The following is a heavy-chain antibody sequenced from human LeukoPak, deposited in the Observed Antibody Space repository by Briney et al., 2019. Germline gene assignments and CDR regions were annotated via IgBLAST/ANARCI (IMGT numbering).Heavy chain of an antibody. CDR1: GGTFSSYA. J-gene: IGHJ4*02. Sequence: ASVKVSCKASGGTFSSYAISWVRQAPGQGLEWMGGIIPIFGTANYAQKFQGRVTITADESTSTAYMELSSLRSEDTAVYYCARAGMAAAGTLDYWGQGTLVTVSS. CDR3: ARAGMAAAGTLDY. V-gene: IGHV1-69*13. D-gene: IGHD6-13*01. CDR2: IIPIFGTA.